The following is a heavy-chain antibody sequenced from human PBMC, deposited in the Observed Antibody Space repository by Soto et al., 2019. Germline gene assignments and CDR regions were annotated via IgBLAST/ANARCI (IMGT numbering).Heavy chain of an antibody. V-gene: IGHV3-7*01. CDR1: GFTFSNYW. J-gene: IGHJ4*02. CDR3: AKDENSFDY. Sequence: GGSLRLSCAASGFTFSNYWMTWVRQAPGKGLEWVANIKQDGSGKYYVDSVKGRFTISRDNAKNSLYLQMNSLRAEDTAVYYCAKDENSFDYWGQGPQVTVYS. CDR2: IKQDGSGK.